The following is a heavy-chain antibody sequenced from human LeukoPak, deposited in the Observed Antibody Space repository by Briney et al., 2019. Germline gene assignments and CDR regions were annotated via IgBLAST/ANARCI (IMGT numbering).Heavy chain of an antibody. Sequence: PSQTLSLTCTVAGGSISYYYWSWIRQPPGKGLEWIGFIYYSGSTNYNPSLKSRVTISVDTSKNQFSLKLTSVTAADTAGYYCARYGSGSYSDDHFQHWGQGTLVTVSS. J-gene: IGHJ1*01. CDR2: IYYSGST. CDR3: ARYGSGSYSDDHFQH. D-gene: IGHD3-10*01. V-gene: IGHV4-59*08. CDR1: GGSISYYY.